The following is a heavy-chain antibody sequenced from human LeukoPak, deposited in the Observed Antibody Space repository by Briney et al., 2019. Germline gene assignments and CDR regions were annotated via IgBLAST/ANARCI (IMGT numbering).Heavy chain of an antibody. CDR3: ARGLGMATTADYFDY. D-gene: IGHD5-24*01. Sequence: ASVKVSCKASGYTFTSHYMHWVRQAPGQGLEWMGIINPSGDTTTYAQKFQGRVTMTRDMSTSTVYMELSSLRSEDTVVYYCARGLGMATTADYFDYWGQGTLVTVSS. CDR1: GYTFTSHY. J-gene: IGHJ4*02. CDR2: INPSGDTT. V-gene: IGHV1-46*01.